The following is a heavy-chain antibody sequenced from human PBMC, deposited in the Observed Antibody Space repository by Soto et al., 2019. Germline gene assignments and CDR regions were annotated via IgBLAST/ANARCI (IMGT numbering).Heavy chain of an antibody. CDR3: ATSRTSIAVSGETEYYFDY. V-gene: IGHV1-2*04. D-gene: IGHD6-19*01. Sequence: GASVKVSCKTSGYTFTDFCMHCVRQAPGQVLEWMGWINPNSGGTKYAQNFQGWVTMTRDTSISTAYMELSRLGSDDTAVYYCATSRTSIAVSGETEYYFDYWGQGTLVTVS. CDR1: GYTFTDFC. CDR2: INPNSGGT. J-gene: IGHJ4*02.